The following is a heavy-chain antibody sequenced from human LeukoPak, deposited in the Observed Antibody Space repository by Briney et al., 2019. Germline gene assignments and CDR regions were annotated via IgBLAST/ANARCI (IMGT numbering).Heavy chain of an antibody. J-gene: IGHJ5*02. Sequence: SVKVSCKASGGTFSSYAISWVRQAPGQGLEWMGGIIPIFGTANYAQKFQGRVTITADESTSTAYMELSRLRSDDTAVYYCAREYMTTVTENWFDPWGQGTLVTVSS. CDR2: IIPIFGTA. D-gene: IGHD4-17*01. CDR1: GGTFSSYA. CDR3: AREYMTTVTENWFDP. V-gene: IGHV1-69*13.